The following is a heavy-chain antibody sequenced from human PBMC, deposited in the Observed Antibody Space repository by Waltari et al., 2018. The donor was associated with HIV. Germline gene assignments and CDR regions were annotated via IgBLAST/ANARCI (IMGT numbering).Heavy chain of an antibody. Sequence: EVQLVESGGGFIQPGGSLRLSCAASGFTVSRNYMTWVRQAPGKGLEWVSVLYSGYTTYYADSVKGRFAISRDNSKNTLYLQMNSLRAEDTAVYYCARGGGSYLHFFDYWGQGTLVTVSS. D-gene: IGHD1-26*01. J-gene: IGHJ4*02. CDR2: LYSGYTT. CDR1: GFTVSRNY. CDR3: ARGGGSYLHFFDY. V-gene: IGHV3-53*01.